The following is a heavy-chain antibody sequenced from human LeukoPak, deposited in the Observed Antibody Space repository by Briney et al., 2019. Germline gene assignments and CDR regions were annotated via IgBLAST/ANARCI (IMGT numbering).Heavy chain of an antibody. CDR1: GFTFSSYG. D-gene: IGHD3-3*01. Sequence: PGRSLRLSCAASGFTFSSYGMHWVRQAPGKGLEWVAVIWYDGSNKYYADSVKGRFTISRDNAKNTLYLQMNSLRAEDTAVYYCAREQYYDFWSGYLGPPSPDAFDIWGQGTMVTVSS. CDR3: AREQYYDFWSGYLGPPSPDAFDI. CDR2: IWYDGSNK. J-gene: IGHJ3*02. V-gene: IGHV3-33*01.